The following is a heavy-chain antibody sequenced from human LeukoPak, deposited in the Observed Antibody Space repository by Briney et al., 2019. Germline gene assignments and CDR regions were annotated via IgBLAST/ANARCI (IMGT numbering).Heavy chain of an antibody. V-gene: IGHV4-59*08. J-gene: IGHJ3*01. D-gene: IGHD1-14*01. CDR1: GDSINSYY. CDR2: IYYSGST. Sequence: SETLSLTCTVSGDSINSYYWSWIRQPPGKGLEWIAYIYYSGSTNYSPSLKSRVTISVDTSRNQFSLTLSSVTAADTAVYYCARQPGGTAAFDLWGQGTMVTVSS. CDR3: ARQPGGTAAFDL.